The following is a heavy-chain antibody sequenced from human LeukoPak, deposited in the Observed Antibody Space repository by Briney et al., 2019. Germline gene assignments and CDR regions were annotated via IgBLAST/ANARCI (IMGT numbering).Heavy chain of an antibody. J-gene: IGHJ5*02. D-gene: IGHD6-13*01. Sequence: GGSLRLSCAASGFTFSNAWMSWVRQAPGKGLEWVGRIKSKTDGGTTDYAAPVKGRFTISRDDSKSIAYLQMNSLKTEDTAVYYCTRGEGIAAAGTHLNLEANWFDPWGQGTLVTVSS. CDR3: TRGEGIAAAGTHLNLEANWFDP. CDR1: GFTFSNAW. V-gene: IGHV3-15*01. CDR2: IKSKTDGGTT.